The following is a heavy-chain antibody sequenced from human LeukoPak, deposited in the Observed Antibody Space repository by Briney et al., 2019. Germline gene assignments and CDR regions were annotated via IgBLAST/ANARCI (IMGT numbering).Heavy chain of an antibody. Sequence: PGESPKISCKGSGYSFSNYWNGWVRQMPGKGLEWMVIINPGDSDTRYSPSFQGQVTISVDKFISTAYLQWSSLKASDTAMYYCARRGSSGWHFYYFDYWGQGTLVTVSS. D-gene: IGHD6-19*01. CDR2: INPGDSDT. J-gene: IGHJ4*02. CDR3: ARRGSSGWHFYYFDY. V-gene: IGHV5-51*01. CDR1: GYSFSNYW.